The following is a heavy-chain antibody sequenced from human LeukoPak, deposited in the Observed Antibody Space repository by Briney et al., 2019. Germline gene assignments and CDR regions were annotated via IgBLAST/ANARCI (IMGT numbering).Heavy chain of an antibody. CDR1: GFTFSSYA. J-gene: IGHJ4*02. Sequence: GGSLRLSCAASGFTFSSYAMSWVRQAPGKGLEWVSAISGSGGSTYYADSVKGRFTISRDNSKNTLYLQMNSLRAEDTAVYYCAKDGLPVGAAAGTGPTFFDYWGQGTLVTVSS. CDR3: AKDGLPVGAAAGTGPTFFDY. D-gene: IGHD6-13*01. CDR2: ISGSGGST. V-gene: IGHV3-23*01.